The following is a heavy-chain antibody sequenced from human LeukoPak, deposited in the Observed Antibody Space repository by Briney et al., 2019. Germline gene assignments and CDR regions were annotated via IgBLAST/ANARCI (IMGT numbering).Heavy chain of an antibody. Sequence: GGSLRLSCAASGHPFRSAWMSGVREAPPKALDRVGRITSKTDGGTTDDASPVKGRFTISRDDLENTLYLQMNSLKSEDTAVYYCTTVFVFGAKDGIRYFDWLPDYWGQGTLVTVSS. J-gene: IGHJ4*02. CDR1: GHPFRSAW. CDR2: ITSKTDGGTT. CDR3: TTVFVFGAKDGIRYFDWLPDY. D-gene: IGHD3-9*01. V-gene: IGHV3-15*01.